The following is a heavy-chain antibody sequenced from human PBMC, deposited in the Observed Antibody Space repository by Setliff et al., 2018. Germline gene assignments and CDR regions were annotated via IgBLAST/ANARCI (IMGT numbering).Heavy chain of an antibody. CDR3: ATFASYIVLMVYARSCAFDI. D-gene: IGHD2-8*01. CDR1: GSTFTELS. J-gene: IGHJ3*02. V-gene: IGHV1-24*01. CDR2: IDPEDGET. Sequence: ASVKVSCKVSGSTFTELSMHWVRQAPGNGLEWMGGIDPEDGETIYAQKFQGRDTMTEDTSTDTAYMELSSLRSEDTAVYYCATFASYIVLMVYARSCAFDIWGQVTMVTVSS.